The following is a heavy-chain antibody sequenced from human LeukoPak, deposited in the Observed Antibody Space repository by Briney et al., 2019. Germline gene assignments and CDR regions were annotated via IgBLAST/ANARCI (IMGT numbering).Heavy chain of an antibody. CDR2: ISASAVHI. Sequence: GGSLRLSCAAPGFTFSNYAMSWVRQAPGKGLEWVSVISASAVHIFYADSVKGRFTISRDNSKNTLYLQMNSLRAEDTAVYYCAKPYYSYSGSYDYWGQGTLVTVSS. CDR3: AKPYYSYSGSYDY. CDR1: GFTFSNYA. J-gene: IGHJ4*02. V-gene: IGHV3-23*01. D-gene: IGHD3-10*01.